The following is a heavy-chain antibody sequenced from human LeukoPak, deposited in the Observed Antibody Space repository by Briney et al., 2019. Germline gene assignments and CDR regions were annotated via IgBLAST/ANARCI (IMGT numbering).Heavy chain of an antibody. Sequence: GGSLRLSCAASGFTFSSYPMHWVRQPPGKGLEWVAVISYDGTNKYYADSVNGRFTISKDNSNNTLYLQMNSLRAEDTAVYYCARGNWGSLGYFDYWGQGTLVTVSS. D-gene: IGHD7-27*01. CDR1: GFTFSSYP. CDR2: ISYDGTNK. V-gene: IGHV3-30-3*01. CDR3: ARGNWGSLGYFDY. J-gene: IGHJ4*02.